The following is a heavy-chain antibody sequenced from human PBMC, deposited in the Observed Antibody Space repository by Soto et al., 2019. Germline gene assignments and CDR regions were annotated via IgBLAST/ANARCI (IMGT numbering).Heavy chain of an antibody. CDR2: ISHDGGAT. Sequence: QVQLVESGGGVVQSGRSLRLSCAASGFTFSTSGMHWIRQAPGKGLEWVAMISHDGGATYYVDSVKGRFTISRDTDKNTLHLQMDSLRPEDTSTYYCAKDWGSSGWYNWFDPWGQGTVVTVSS. V-gene: IGHV3-30*18. CDR3: AKDWGSSGWYNWFDP. J-gene: IGHJ5*02. CDR1: GFTFSTSG. D-gene: IGHD6-13*01.